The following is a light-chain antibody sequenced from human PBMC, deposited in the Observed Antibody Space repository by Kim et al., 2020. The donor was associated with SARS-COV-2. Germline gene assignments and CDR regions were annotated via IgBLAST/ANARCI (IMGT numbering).Light chain of an antibody. CDR2: LNSDGSH. CDR3: QTWGTGSRGV. J-gene: IGLJ2*01. CDR1: SGHSSYA. V-gene: IGLV4-69*01. Sequence: VKLACALSSGHSSYAIAWHQQQPEKGPRYLMKLNSDGSHSKGDGIPDRFSGSSSGAERYLTISSLQSEDEADYYCQTWGTGSRGVFGGGTQLTVL.